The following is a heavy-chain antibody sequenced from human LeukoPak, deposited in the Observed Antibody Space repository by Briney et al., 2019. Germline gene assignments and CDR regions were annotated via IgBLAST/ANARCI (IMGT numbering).Heavy chain of an antibody. Sequence: GASVKVSCKASGYTFTGYYMHWVRQAPGQGLEWMGWINPNSGGTNYAQKFQGRVTMTRDTSISTAYMELSRLRSDDTAVYYCARVIRWQAAAGPNTSVDWGQGTLVTVSS. CDR1: GYTFTGYY. CDR2: INPNSGGT. V-gene: IGHV1-2*02. D-gene: IGHD6-13*01. J-gene: IGHJ4*02. CDR3: ARVIRWQAAAGPNTSVD.